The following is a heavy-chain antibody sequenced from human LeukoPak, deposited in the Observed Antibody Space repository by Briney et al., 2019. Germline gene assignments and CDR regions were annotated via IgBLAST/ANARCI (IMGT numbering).Heavy chain of an antibody. CDR1: GFTFSTYG. CDR2: IWYDGSNK. Sequence: PGRSLRLSCAASGFTFSTYGMYWVRQAPGKGLDWVAVIWYDGSNKYYADSVKGRFTISRDNAKNSLYLQMNSLRAEDTAVYYCARGGTAMGDYWGQGTLVTVSS. CDR3: ARGGTAMGDY. V-gene: IGHV3-33*01. D-gene: IGHD5-18*01. J-gene: IGHJ4*02.